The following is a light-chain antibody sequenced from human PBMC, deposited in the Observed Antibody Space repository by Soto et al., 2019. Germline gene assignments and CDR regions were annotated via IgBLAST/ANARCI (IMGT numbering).Light chain of an antibody. CDR2: GAS. Sequence: EIVLTQSPGTLSLSPVEIATLSCMASQSVTSDYLAWYQHKPGQAPRLLIYGASTRATAIPDRFSGSGSGTDFTLTISRLEPEDFAVYYCQQYGDSPRTFGQGTKVDIK. CDR3: QQYGDSPRT. J-gene: IGKJ1*01. V-gene: IGKV3-20*01. CDR1: QSVTSDY.